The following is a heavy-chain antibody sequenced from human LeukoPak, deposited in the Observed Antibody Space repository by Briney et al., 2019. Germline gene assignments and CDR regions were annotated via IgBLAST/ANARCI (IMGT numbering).Heavy chain of an antibody. CDR3: ARVDGLDVLDV. CDR2: ISSSSSDT. Sequence: GGSLRLSCAASGFTFSDYYMSWIRQAPGKGLEWVSSISSSSSDTKYADSVKGRFTISRDNAKKSLYLQMNSLRAEDTAVYYCARVDGLDVLDVWGQGTAVTVSS. V-gene: IGHV3-11*05. J-gene: IGHJ3*01. CDR1: GFTFSDYY. D-gene: IGHD2-8*01.